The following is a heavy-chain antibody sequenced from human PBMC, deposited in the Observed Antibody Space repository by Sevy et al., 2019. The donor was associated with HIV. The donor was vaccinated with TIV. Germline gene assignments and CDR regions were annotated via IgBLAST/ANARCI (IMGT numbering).Heavy chain of an antibody. CDR1: GFTFGDYA. CDR2: IRSKDYGGAT. D-gene: IGHD3-22*01. CDR3: TRGYYYDSSGYSDY. Sequence: GGSLRLSCTGSGFTFGDYAMSWFRQAPGMGLEWVGFIRSKDYGGATEYAASAKGRFTISRDDSKTIADLQMNSLKTEDTAVYYCTRGYYYDSSGYSDYWGQGTLVTVSS. V-gene: IGHV3-49*03. J-gene: IGHJ4*02.